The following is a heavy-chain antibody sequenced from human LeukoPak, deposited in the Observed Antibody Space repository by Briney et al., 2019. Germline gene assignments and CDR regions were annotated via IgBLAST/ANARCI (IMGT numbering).Heavy chain of an antibody. D-gene: IGHD1-14*01. Sequence: SVKVSCKASGGTFSSYAIRWVRQAPGQGLDWMGGIIPIFGTANYAQKFQGRVTITAGESTSTAYMELSSLRSEDTAVYYCARIPPEGPYYYYYGMDVWGKGTTVTVS. CDR2: IIPIFGTA. V-gene: IGHV1-69*13. CDR3: ARIPPEGPYYYYYGMDV. CDR1: GGTFSSYA. J-gene: IGHJ6*04.